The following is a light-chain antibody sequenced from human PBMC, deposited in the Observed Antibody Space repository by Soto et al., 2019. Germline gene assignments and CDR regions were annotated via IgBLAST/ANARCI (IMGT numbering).Light chain of an antibody. CDR1: SSNIGATYD. V-gene: IGLV1-40*01. J-gene: IGLJ1*01. CDR3: QSYDSSLSAHYV. CDR2: GNS. Sequence: QSVLTQTPSVSGAPGQRVTISCTGSSSNIGATYDVQWYQQLPGTAPKLLIYGNSNRPSGVPDRFSGSKSGTSASLAITGLQADAEADYYCQSYDSSLSAHYVFGTGTKLTVL.